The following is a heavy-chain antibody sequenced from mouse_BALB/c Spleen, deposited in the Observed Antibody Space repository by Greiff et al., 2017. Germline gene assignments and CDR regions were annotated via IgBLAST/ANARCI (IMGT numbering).Heavy chain of an antibody. CDR1: GFTFSSFG. CDR3: ARSSCDGWFAY. CDR2: ISSGSSTI. V-gene: IGHV5-17*02. Sequence: EVKLVESGGGLVQPGGSRKLSCAASGFTFSSFGMHWVRQAPEKGLEWVAYISSGSSTIYYADTVKGRLTISRDNPKNTLFLQMTSLRSEDTAMYYCARSSCDGWFAYWGQGTLVTVSA. D-gene: IGHD1-1*01. J-gene: IGHJ3*01.